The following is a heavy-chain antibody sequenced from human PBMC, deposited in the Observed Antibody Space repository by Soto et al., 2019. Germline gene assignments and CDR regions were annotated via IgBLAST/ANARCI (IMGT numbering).Heavy chain of an antibody. V-gene: IGHV3-30*18. CDR2: ISDDGTNK. CDR3: AKDGSSGYGGHASAY. J-gene: IGHJ4*02. D-gene: IGHD5-12*01. CDR1: GFTFSTYG. Sequence: ESGGGVVQPGRSLRLSCAASGFTFSTYGMHWVRQAPGKGLEWVAVISDDGTNKYYGDSVKGRFTISRDNSKDTVYLQMNNLRAEDTAVYYCAKDGSSGYGGHASAYWGQGTLVTVSS.